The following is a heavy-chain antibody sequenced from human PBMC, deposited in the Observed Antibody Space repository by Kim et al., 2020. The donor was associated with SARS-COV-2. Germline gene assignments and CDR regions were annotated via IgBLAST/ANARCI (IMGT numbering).Heavy chain of an antibody. D-gene: IGHD6-13*01. CDR3: ARALGRQQLSNWFDP. CDR2: IKPNSGGT. Sequence: ASVKVSCKASGYTFTGYYMHWVRQAPGQGLEWMGWIKPNSGGTNYAQKFQGWVTMTRDTSISTAYMELSRLRSDDTAVYYCARALGRQQLSNWFDPWGQGTLVTVSS. V-gene: IGHV1-2*04. J-gene: IGHJ5*02. CDR1: GYTFTGYY.